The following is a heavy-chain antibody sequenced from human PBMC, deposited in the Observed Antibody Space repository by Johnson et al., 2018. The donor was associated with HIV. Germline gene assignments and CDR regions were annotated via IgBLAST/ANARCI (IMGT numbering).Heavy chain of an antibody. J-gene: IGHJ3*02. D-gene: IGHD3-16*01. CDR2: INRDGSEK. Sequence: QAQGKGLEWVANINRDGSEKYYVDSVKGRFTISRDNAEKSLYLQMNSLRAEDTAVYYALLGQDGGGIWGQGTMVTVSS. V-gene: IGHV3-7*01. CDR3: LLGQDGGGI.